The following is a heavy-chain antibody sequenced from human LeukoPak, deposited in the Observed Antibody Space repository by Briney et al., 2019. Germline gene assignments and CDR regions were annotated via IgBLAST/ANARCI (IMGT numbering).Heavy chain of an antibody. V-gene: IGHV3-48*03. CDR2: ISSSGSTI. D-gene: IGHD3-22*01. CDR3: AREEGYDGGCSYGPFDY. CDR1: GFTFSNYE. Sequence: GGSLRLSCVASGFTFSNYEMNWVRQAPGKGLEWVSYISSSGSTIYYADSMKGRFTISRDNAKNSLYLQMTSLRAEDTAFYYCAREEGYDGGCSYGPFDYWGQGTLVTVSS. J-gene: IGHJ4*02.